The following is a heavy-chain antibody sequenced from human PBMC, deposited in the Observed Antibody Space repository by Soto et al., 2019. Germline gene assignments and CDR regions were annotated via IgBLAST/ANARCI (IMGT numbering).Heavy chain of an antibody. CDR1: GFTFSSYW. V-gene: IGHV3-48*02. J-gene: IGHJ6*02. D-gene: IGHD6-25*01. Sequence: GGSLRLSCAASGFTFSSYWMHWVRQAPGKGLEWISYITTTSSTMYYTDSLKGRFTISRDNAKNSLYLQMNSLRDEDTAVYYCARDRSGRQYYGMDVWGQGTTGTVSS. CDR2: ITTTSSTM. CDR3: ARDRSGRQYYGMDV.